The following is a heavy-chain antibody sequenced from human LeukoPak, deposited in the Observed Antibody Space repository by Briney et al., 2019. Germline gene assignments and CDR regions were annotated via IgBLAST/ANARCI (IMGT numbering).Heavy chain of an antibody. CDR3: ARGNLFTGWYDLCYFDY. CDR1: EFTFFTYS. Sequence: GGSLRLSCAASEFTFFTYSMSWVRQAPGKGLEWVANIKQDGSEKYYVDSVKGRFTISRDNAKNSLYLQMNSLRAEDTAVYHCARGNLFTGWYDLCYFDYWGQGTLVTVSS. D-gene: IGHD6-19*01. J-gene: IGHJ4*02. V-gene: IGHV3-7*01. CDR2: IKQDGSEK.